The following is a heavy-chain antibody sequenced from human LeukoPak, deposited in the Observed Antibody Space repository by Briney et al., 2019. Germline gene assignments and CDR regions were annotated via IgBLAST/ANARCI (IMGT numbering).Heavy chain of an antibody. CDR1: GFTFSSYG. V-gene: IGHV3-30*02. J-gene: IGHJ4*02. CDR2: IRYDGSNK. D-gene: IGHD1-26*01. CDR3: AKPRASGSYYVSVDY. Sequence: GGSLRLSCAASGFTFSSYGMHWVRQAPGKGLEWVAFIRYDGSNKYYADSVKGRFTISRDNSKTTLYLQMNSLRAEDTAVYYCAKPRASGSYYVSVDYWGQGTLVTVSS.